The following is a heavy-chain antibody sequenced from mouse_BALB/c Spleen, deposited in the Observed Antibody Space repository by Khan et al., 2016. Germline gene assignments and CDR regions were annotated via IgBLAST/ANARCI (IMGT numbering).Heavy chain of an antibody. CDR2: IDPANGNT. CDR3: ARWDWYFDV. CDR1: GFNIKDTY. J-gene: IGHJ1*01. V-gene: IGHV14-3*02. Sequence: VQLQQSGAELVKPGASVKLSCTASGFNIKDTYMHWVKQRPEQGLEWIGRIDPANGNTKYDPKFQGKATITAETSSNTAYLQLSSLTSGDTAVYYCARWDWYFDVWCAGTTVTVSS.